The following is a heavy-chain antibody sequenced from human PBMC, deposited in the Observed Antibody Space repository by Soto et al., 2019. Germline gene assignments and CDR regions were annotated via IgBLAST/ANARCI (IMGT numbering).Heavy chain of an antibody. CDR3: ASGVDYYDSSGYPNWFDP. Sequence: PGESLKISCKGSGYSFTSYWISWVRQMPGKGLEWMGRIDPSDSYTNYSPSFQGHVTISADKSISTAYLQWSSLKASDTAMYYCASGVDYYDSSGYPNWFDPWGQGTLGTVSS. D-gene: IGHD3-22*01. V-gene: IGHV5-10-1*01. J-gene: IGHJ5*02. CDR1: GYSFTSYW. CDR2: IDPSDSYT.